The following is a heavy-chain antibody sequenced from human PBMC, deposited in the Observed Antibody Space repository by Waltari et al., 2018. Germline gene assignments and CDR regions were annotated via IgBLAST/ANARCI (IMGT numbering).Heavy chain of an antibody. V-gene: IGHV3-74*01. Sequence: EVQLVESGGGLVQPGGSLRLSCAVSGFPFTSHGVHGVRQFPGKGLVWVARISHDGSDTNYADSVKGRFTISRDNAKNTLYLQMHSLRAEDTAVYYCAHLFVIRTFDAFDIWGQGTMVTVSS. D-gene: IGHD3-10*01. J-gene: IGHJ3*02. CDR3: AHLFVIRTFDAFDI. CDR2: ISHDGSDT. CDR1: GFPFTSHG.